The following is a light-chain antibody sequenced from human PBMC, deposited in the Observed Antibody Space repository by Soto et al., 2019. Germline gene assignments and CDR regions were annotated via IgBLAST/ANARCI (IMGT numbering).Light chain of an antibody. Sequence: DIQMTQSPSTLSASVGDRVTITCRASQSISSWLAWYQQKPGKVPKLLIYHASSLESGVPSRFSGSGSGTEFTLTISGLQPDHSATYYCQQYNSYRTFGQGTKVEIK. CDR1: QSISSW. CDR3: QQYNSYRT. J-gene: IGKJ1*01. V-gene: IGKV1-5*01. CDR2: HAS.